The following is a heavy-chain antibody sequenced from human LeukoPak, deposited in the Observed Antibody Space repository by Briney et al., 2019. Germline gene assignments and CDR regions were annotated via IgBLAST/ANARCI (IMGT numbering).Heavy chain of an antibody. CDR1: GFTFSSYS. J-gene: IGHJ4*02. CDR2: ISSSSSYI. D-gene: IGHD3-10*01. CDR3: ASRSLYCSGSYLPDY. Sequence: GGSLRLSCAASGFTFSSYSMNWVRQAPGKGLEWVSSISSSSSYIYYADSVKGRFTISRDNAKNSLYLQMNSLRAEDTAVYYCASRSLYCSGSYLPDYWGQGTLVTVSS. V-gene: IGHV3-21*01.